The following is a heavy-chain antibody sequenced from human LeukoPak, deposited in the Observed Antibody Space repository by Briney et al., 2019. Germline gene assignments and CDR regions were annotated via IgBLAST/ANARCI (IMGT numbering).Heavy chain of an antibody. CDR3: ARGRIAAADTTLYYYYGMGV. D-gene: IGHD6-13*01. J-gene: IGHJ6*02. CDR2: IYSGGST. Sequence: GGSLRLSCAASGFAVSSYYMSWVRPAPGKGLEWVSVIYSGGSTYYADSVKGRFTISRDNSKNTLYLQMNSLRAEDTAVYYCARGRIAAADTTLYYYYGMGVWGQGTTVTVSS. CDR1: GFAVSSYY. V-gene: IGHV3-66*01.